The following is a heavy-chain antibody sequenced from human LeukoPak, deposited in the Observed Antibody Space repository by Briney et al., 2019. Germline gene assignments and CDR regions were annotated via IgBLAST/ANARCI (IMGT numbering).Heavy chain of an antibody. Sequence: PGGSLRLSCAASGFTFSSYAMNWVRQAPGKGLEWVSYISSSGSTIYYADSVKGRFTISRDNAKNSLYLQMNSLRAEDTAVYYCARSYSSGWYYFDYWGQGTLVTVSS. D-gene: IGHD6-19*01. CDR2: ISSSGSTI. CDR3: ARSYSSGWYYFDY. CDR1: GFTFSSYA. V-gene: IGHV3-48*03. J-gene: IGHJ4*02.